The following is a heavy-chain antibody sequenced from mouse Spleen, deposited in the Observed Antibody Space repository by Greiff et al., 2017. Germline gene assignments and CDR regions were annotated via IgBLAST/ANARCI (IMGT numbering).Heavy chain of an antibody. CDR1: GFTFSDYG. CDR2: ISSGSSTI. J-gene: IGHJ4*01. Sequence: EVHLVESGGGLVKPGGSLKLSCAASGFTFSDYGMHWVRQAPEKGLEWVAYISSGSSTIYYADTVKGRFTISRDNAKNTLFLQMTSLRSEDTAMYYCARRSMVTTYYAMDYWGQGTSVTVSS. D-gene: IGHD2-10*02. V-gene: IGHV5-17*01. CDR3: ARRSMVTTYYAMDY.